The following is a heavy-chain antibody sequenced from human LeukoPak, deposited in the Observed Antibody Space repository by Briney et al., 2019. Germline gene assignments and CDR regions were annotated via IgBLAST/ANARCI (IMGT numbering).Heavy chain of an antibody. V-gene: IGHV5-51*01. CDR1: GSSFTSYW. D-gene: IGHD2-21*01. Sequence: GEPLNISCKGSGSSFTSYWIGWVRQPPGKGLEWMGIIYPGDSDASYSPSFQGQVTISADKSISTAYLQWSSLKASDTAMYYCASLVRGGMDVWGQGTTVTVSS. CDR2: IYPGDSDA. CDR3: ASLVRGGMDV. J-gene: IGHJ6*02.